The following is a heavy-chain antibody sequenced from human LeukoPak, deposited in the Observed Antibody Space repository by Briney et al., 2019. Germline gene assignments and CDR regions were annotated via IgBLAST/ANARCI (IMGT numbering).Heavy chain of an antibody. V-gene: IGHV1-8*01. J-gene: IGHJ6*02. CDR2: MKPNIGNT. CDR3: ATEVGVVRGYYYYGMDV. CDR1: GYTFTTYD. Sequence: GASVNLSCKASGYTFTTYDINWVRQAAGQGGEWRGWMKPNIGNTVYAQKCHGRGTMSRNTSISTANMYLSSWRSEDVTLYYCATEVGVVRGYYYYGMDVRGQGNTVTVSS. D-gene: IGHD3-10*01.